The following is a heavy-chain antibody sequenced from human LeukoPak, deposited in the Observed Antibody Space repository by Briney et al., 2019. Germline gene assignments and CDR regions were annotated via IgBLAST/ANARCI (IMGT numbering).Heavy chain of an antibody. D-gene: IGHD3-3*01. CDR3: ARDRDFGVGNWFDP. CDR1: GFTFSDYH. CDR2: ISRSSSYI. Sequence: GGSLRLSCAASGFTFSDYHMSWIRQAPGKGLEWVSSISRSSSYIYYADSMKGRFTISRDDAKNSLSLQMNSLRAEDTAVYYCARDRDFGVGNWFDPWGQGVLVTVSA. V-gene: IGHV3-11*06. J-gene: IGHJ5*02.